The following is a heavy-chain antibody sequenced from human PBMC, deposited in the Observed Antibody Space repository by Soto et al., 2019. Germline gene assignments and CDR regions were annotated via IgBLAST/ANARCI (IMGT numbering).Heavy chain of an antibody. J-gene: IGHJ6*02. CDR3: ARDGNLYDILTGPTPRRGYYYGMDV. V-gene: IGHV4-59*01. CDR1: GGSISSYY. CDR2: IYYSGST. D-gene: IGHD3-9*01. Sequence: SETLSLTCTVSGGSISSYYWSWIRQPPGKGLEWIGYIYYSGSTNYNPSLKSRVTISVDTSKNQFSLKLSSVTAADTAVYYCARDGNLYDILTGPTPRRGYYYGMDVWGQGTTVTVSS.